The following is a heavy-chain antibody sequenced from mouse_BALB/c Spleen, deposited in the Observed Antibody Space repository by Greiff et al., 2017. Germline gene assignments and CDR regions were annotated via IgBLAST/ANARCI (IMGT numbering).Heavy chain of an antibody. D-gene: IGHD2-1*01. CDR2: IWGDGST. CDR3: ARDGNYLYAMDY. CDR1: GFSLTGYG. J-gene: IGHJ4*01. V-gene: IGHV2-6-7*01. Sequence: QVQLQQSGPGLVAPSQSLSITCTVSGFSLTGYGVTWVRQPPGKGLEWLGMIWGDGSTDYNSALKSRLSISKDNAKSQVFLKMNSLQTDDTARYYCARDGNYLYAMDYWGQGTSVTVSS.